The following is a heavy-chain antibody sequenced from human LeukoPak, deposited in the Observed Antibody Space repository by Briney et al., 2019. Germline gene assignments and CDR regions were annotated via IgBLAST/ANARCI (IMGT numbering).Heavy chain of an antibody. D-gene: IGHD2-15*01. CDR3: ARDGHTGYCSGGSCYPGAFDI. CDR1: GGSISTYY. Sequence: SETLSLTCTVSGGSISTYYWSWIRQPPGKGLEWIGYVDYSGSTNYNPSLKSRVTISVDTSKNQFSLKLSSVTAADTAVYYCARDGHTGYCSGGSCYPGAFDIWGQGTMVTVSS. CDR2: VDYSGST. J-gene: IGHJ3*02. V-gene: IGHV4-59*01.